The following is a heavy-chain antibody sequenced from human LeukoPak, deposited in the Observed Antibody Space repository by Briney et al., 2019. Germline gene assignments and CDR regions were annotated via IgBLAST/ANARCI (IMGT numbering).Heavy chain of an antibody. V-gene: IGHV4-34*01. D-gene: IGHD3-9*01. CDR2: INHSGST. J-gene: IGHJ4*02. CDR1: GGSFSGYY. CDR3: ARGFRRWTYDILTGYFDY. Sequence: SETLSLTCAVYGGSFSGYYWSWIRQPPGKRLDWLGAINHSGSTNYNPSLKSRVTISVDTSKNQFSLKLSSVTAADTAVYYCARGFRRWTYDILTGYFDYWGQGTLVTVSS.